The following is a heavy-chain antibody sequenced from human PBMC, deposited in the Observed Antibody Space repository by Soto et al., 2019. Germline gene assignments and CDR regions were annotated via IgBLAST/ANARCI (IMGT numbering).Heavy chain of an antibody. CDR3: TRHDYSNPDWFDP. D-gene: IGHD4-4*01. CDR1: GFTFGDYA. Sequence: PGGSLRLSCTASGFTFGDYAMSWFRQAPGKGLEWVGFIRSKAYGGTTEYAASVKGRFTISRDDSKSIAYLQMNSLKTEDTAVYYCTRHDYSNPDWFDPWGQGTLVTAPQ. CDR2: IRSKAYGGTT. V-gene: IGHV3-49*03. J-gene: IGHJ5*02.